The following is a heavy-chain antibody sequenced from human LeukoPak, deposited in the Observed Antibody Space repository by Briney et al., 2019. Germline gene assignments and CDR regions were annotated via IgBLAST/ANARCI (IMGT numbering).Heavy chain of an antibody. V-gene: IGHV4-34*01. Sequence: SETLSLTCTVSGGSISSYYWSWIRQPAGKGLEWIGEINHSGSTNYNPSLKSRVTISVDTSKNQFSLKLSSVTAADTAVYYCATNGPSDYGDYVYAFDIWGQGTMVTVSS. CDR1: GGSISSYY. D-gene: IGHD4-17*01. CDR2: INHSGST. J-gene: IGHJ3*02. CDR3: ATNGPSDYGDYVYAFDI.